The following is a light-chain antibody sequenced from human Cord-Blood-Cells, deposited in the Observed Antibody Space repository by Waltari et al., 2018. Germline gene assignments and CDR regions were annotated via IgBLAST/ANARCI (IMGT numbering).Light chain of an antibody. Sequence: EFVFTQSPATLSFSPGEGPPFPCRASQSVSSYLAWYQQKPGQAPRLLIYDASNRATGIPARFSGSGSGTDFTLTISSLEPEDFAVYYCQQRSNWPSLTFGGGTKVEIK. V-gene: IGKV3-11*01. CDR3: QQRSNWPSLT. CDR2: DAS. J-gene: IGKJ4*01. CDR1: QSVSSY.